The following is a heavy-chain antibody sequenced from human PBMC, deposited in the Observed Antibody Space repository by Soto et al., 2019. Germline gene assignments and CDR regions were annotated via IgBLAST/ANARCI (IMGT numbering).Heavy chain of an antibody. J-gene: IGHJ4*02. CDR1: GFTFSSYG. V-gene: IGHV3-30*18. Sequence: QVQLVESGGGVVQPGRSLRLSCAASGFTFSSYGMHWVRQAPGKGLEWVAVISYDGSNKYYADSVKGRFTISRDNSKNTLYLQMNSLRAEDTAVYYCAKDRYCSGGSCYSDYWGQGTLVTVSS. CDR3: AKDRYCSGGSCYSDY. CDR2: ISYDGSNK. D-gene: IGHD2-15*01.